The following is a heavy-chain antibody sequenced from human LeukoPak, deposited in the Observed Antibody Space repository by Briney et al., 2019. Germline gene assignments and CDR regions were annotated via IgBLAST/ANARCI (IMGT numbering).Heavy chain of an antibody. CDR1: GFTFSSFP. D-gene: IGHD2-21*02. CDR3: ASGYCGGDCYSEKFDY. J-gene: IGHJ4*02. V-gene: IGHV3-30*04. Sequence: GRSLRLSCAASGFTFSSFPMHWVRQAPGKGLEWVAVISYDGSNKYYADSVKGRFTISRDNSKNTLYLQMNSLRAEDTAVYYCASGYCGGDCYSEKFDYWGQGTLVTVSS. CDR2: ISYDGSNK.